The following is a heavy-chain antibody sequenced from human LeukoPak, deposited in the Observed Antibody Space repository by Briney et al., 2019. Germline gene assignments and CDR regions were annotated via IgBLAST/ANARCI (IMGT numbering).Heavy chain of an antibody. J-gene: IGHJ4*02. CDR1: GLTFRDAW. CDR2: IKGRTYSETA. V-gene: IGHV3-15*01. Sequence: PGGFLRLSCVVSGLTFRDAWSSWVRQAPGKGLEWIGRIKGRTYSETADFAAPVKGRFTLSRDDSKNTVYLQMNSLNTEDTAMYFCAWMATVLSVDVWGQGTLVTVSS. CDR3: AWMATVLSVDV. D-gene: IGHD5-24*01.